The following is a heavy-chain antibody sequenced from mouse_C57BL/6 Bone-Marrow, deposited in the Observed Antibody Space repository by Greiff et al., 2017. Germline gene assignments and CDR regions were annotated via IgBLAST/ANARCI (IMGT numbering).Heavy chain of an antibody. CDR1: GFTFSDAW. J-gene: IGHJ1*03. Sequence: EVMLVESGGGLVQPGGSMKLSCAASGFTFSDAWMDWVRQSPEKGLEWVAEIRNKANNHATYYAESVKGRFTISRDDSKSSFYLQRNSLRAADTGIYYCSSYYYGSPYWYFDVWGTGTTVTVSS. D-gene: IGHD1-1*01. V-gene: IGHV6-6*01. CDR2: IRNKANNHAT. CDR3: SSYYYGSPYWYFDV.